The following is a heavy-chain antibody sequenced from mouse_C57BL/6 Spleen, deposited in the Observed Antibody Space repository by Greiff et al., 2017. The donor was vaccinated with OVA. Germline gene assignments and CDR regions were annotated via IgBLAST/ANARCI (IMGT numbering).Heavy chain of an antibody. CDR1: GYSFTSYW. V-gene: IGHV1-64*01. J-gene: IGHJ2*01. Sequence: QVQLKQPGAELVKPGASVKLSCKASGYSFTSYWMHWVKQRPGQGLEWIGMIHPNSGSTKYNEKFKRKATLTVDKSSSTAYMQLSSLTSEDFAVYYCASGPIATVVAPFDYWGQGTTLTVSS. CDR3: ASGPIATVVAPFDY. D-gene: IGHD1-1*01. CDR2: IHPNSGST.